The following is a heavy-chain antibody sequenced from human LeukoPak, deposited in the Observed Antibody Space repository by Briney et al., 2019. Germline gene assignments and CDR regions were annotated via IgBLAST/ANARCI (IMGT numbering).Heavy chain of an antibody. V-gene: IGHV1-18*01. J-gene: IGHJ4*02. CDR2: ISAYNGNT. CDR1: GYTFTSYV. CDR3: ARVGYCSGGSCYRN. D-gene: IGHD2-15*01. Sequence: ASVELSCKASGYTFTSYVISCVRQAPGQGLEWMGWISAYNGNTNYAQKLQGRVTMTTDTSTSTAYMELRSLRSDDTAVYYCARVGYCSGGSCYRNWGQGTLVTVSS.